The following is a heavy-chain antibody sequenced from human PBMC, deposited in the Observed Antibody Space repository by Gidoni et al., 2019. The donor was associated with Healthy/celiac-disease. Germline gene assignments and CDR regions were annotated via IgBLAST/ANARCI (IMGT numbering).Heavy chain of an antibody. CDR1: GGSFSGYY. J-gene: IGHJ4*02. Sequence: QVQLQQWGAGLLKPSETLALTGAVYGGSFSGYYWSWIRQPPGKGLEWIGESNHSGSTNYNPSLKSRVTISVDTSKNQFSLKLSSVTAADTAVYYCARGVRSFDWLSRHIDYWGQGTLVTVSS. D-gene: IGHD3-9*01. V-gene: IGHV4-34*01. CDR2: SNHSGST. CDR3: ARGVRSFDWLSRHIDY.